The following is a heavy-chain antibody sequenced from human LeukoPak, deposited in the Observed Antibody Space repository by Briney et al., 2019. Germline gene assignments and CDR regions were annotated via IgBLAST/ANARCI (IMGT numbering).Heavy chain of an antibody. J-gene: IGHJ4*02. D-gene: IGHD4-23*01. Sequence: GGSLRLSCAASGFTFSNYGMSWVRQAPGKGLEWVSYISSSGSDIYYADSVKGRFSISRDNAKNSLYLPMNSLRAEDTAVYYCARDYGGSSPFDYWGQGTLVTVSS. CDR1: GFTFSNYG. CDR2: ISSSGSDI. V-gene: IGHV3-21*05. CDR3: ARDYGGSSPFDY.